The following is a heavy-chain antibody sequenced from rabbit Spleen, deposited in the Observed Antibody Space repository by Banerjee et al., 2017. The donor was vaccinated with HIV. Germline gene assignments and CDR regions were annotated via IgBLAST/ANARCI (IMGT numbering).Heavy chain of an antibody. V-gene: IGHV1S47*01. D-gene: IGHD8-1*01. Sequence: QEQLVESGGGLVQPEGSLTLTCTASGFSFSSSDYMNWVRQAPGKGLEWIGYIDPVFGITYYANWVNGRFSISRENAQNTVFLQMTSLTAADTATYFCARDGAGGSYFALWGPGTLVTVS. CDR2: IDPVFGIT. CDR1: GFSFSSSD. J-gene: IGHJ6*01. CDR3: ARDGAGGSYFAL.